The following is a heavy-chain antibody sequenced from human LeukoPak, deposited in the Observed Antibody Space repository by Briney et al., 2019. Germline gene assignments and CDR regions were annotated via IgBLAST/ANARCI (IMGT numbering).Heavy chain of an antibody. D-gene: IGHD3-10*01. CDR3: ARDFESETGDH. CDR2: IFDAGRT. V-gene: IGHV3-53*01. J-gene: IGHJ4*02. Sequence: PGGSLRLSCAASGFTVSDTYMSWVRQAAGKGWEWVSTIFDAGRTTYGDSVKGRFTISRDNAKNSLYLQMNSLRAEDTAVYYCARDFESETGDHWGQGTLVTVSS. CDR1: GFTVSDTY.